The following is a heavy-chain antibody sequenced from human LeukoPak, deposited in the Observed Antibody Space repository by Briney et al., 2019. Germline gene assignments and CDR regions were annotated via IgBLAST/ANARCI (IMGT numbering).Heavy chain of an antibody. J-gene: IGHJ6*02. Sequence: SVKVSCKAFGGSFSRYAISWVRQAPGQGLEWMGGIIPIFGTANYAQKFQGRVTITADESTSTAYMELSSLRSEDTAVYYCARDLRKVGMDVWGQGTTVTVSS. CDR2: IIPIFGTA. CDR3: ARDLRKVGMDV. V-gene: IGHV1-69*13. D-gene: IGHD1-14*01. CDR1: GGSFSRYA.